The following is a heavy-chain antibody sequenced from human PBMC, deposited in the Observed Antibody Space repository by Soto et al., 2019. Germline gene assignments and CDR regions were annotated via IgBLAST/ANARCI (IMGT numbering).Heavy chain of an antibody. CDR2: IYYSGST. CDR3: ARSRSSSWFHYYYYGMDV. D-gene: IGHD6-13*01. Sequence: QVQLQESGPGLVKPSQTLSLTCTVSGGSISSGGYYWSWLRQHPGKGLEWIVYIYYSGSTYYNPSLKGRVIISVDTSKNQFSLKLSSVTAADTAVYYCARSRSSSWFHYYYYGMDVWGQGTTVTVSS. CDR1: GGSISSGGYY. V-gene: IGHV4-31*03. J-gene: IGHJ6*02.